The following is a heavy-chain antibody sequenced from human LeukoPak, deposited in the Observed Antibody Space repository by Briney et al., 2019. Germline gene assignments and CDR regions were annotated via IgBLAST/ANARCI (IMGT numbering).Heavy chain of an antibody. D-gene: IGHD6-19*01. CDR3: ARGYKWLVLTFYYYYMDV. CDR1: GFTVSSNY. Sequence: GGSLRLSCAASGFTVSSNYMSWVRQAPGKGLEWVSVIYSGGSTYYADSVKGRFTISRDNSKNTLYLQMNSLRAEDTAVYYCARGYKWLVLTFYYYYMDVWGKGTTVTVSS. J-gene: IGHJ6*03. V-gene: IGHV3-53*01. CDR2: IYSGGST.